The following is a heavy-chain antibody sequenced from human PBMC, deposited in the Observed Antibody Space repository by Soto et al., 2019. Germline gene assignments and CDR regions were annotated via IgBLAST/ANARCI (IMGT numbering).Heavy chain of an antibody. CDR1: VRSFSSHY. J-gene: IGHJ6*02. V-gene: IGHV4-59*11. D-gene: IGHD1-26*01. Sequence: SETLALTCTVCVRSFSSHYWRWVPQDPGKGLQLIGHIYYRGRTSYNPSRRSRSTISVDTYNNQFSLKLNSVTTADTAVYYCARDGREASGKDVWGQGTKVTVSS. CDR3: ARDGREASGKDV. CDR2: IYYRGRT.